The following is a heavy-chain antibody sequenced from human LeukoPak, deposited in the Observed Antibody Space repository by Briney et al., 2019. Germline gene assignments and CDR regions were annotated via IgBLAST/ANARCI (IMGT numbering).Heavy chain of an antibody. CDR3: ARVASREVYYYYYYYMDV. CDR2: INPDRGGT. V-gene: IGHV1-2*02. Sequence: EASVKVSCKASGYTFTGYYMHWVRQAPGQGLEWMSWINPDRGGTNYAQKFQGRVSMTRDTSISTAYMELSRLRSDDTDVYYCARVASREVYYYYYYYMDVWGKGTTVTVSS. CDR1: GYTFTGYY. J-gene: IGHJ6*03. D-gene: IGHD6-13*01.